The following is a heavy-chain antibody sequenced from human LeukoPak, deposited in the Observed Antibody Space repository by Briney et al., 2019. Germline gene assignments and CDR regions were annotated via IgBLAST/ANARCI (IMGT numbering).Heavy chain of an antibody. CDR2: ISYDGSNK. CDR3: AKGDFWAYNWFDP. V-gene: IGHV3-30*18. J-gene: IGHJ5*02. D-gene: IGHD3-3*01. CDR1: GFTFSSYS. Sequence: GGSLRLSCAASGFTFSSYSMNWVRQAPGKGLEWVAVISYDGSNKYYADSVKGRFTISRDNSKNTLYLQMNSLRAEDTAVYYCAKGDFWAYNWFDPWGQGTLVTVSS.